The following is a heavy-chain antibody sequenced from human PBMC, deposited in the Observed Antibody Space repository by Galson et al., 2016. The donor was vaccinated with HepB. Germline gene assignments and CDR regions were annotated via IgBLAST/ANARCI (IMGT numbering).Heavy chain of an antibody. Sequence: SVKVSCKASGYTFTSYGISWVRQAPGQGLEWMGWISAYNGNTNYAQKLQGRVSMTTDTSTSTAYMELRSLRSDDTAMYYCARSHVHQGLAAAGILYGVDVWGQGTTVTVSS. CDR1: GYTFTSYG. CDR2: ISAYNGNT. CDR3: ARSHVHQGLAAAGILYGVDV. V-gene: IGHV1-18*01. D-gene: IGHD6-13*01. J-gene: IGHJ6*02.